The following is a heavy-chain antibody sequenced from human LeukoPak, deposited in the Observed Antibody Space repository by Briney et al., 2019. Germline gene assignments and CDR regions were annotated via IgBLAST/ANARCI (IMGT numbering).Heavy chain of an antibody. CDR2: IWYDGSNK. V-gene: IGHV3-33*01. Sequence: GGSLRLSCAASGFTFSSYGMHRVRQAPGKGLEWVAVIWYDGSNKYYADSVKGRFTISRDNSKNTLYLQMNSLRAEDTAVYYCARGSSIRPTLGWFDPWGQGTLVTVSS. D-gene: IGHD4-23*01. CDR3: ARGSSIRPTLGWFDP. CDR1: GFTFSSYG. J-gene: IGHJ5*02.